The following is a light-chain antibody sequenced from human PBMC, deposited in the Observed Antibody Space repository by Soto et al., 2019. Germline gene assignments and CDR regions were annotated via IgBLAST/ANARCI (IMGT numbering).Light chain of an antibody. CDR1: QSISSY. CDR3: QQSYSTSWT. V-gene: IGKV1-39*01. CDR2: AAY. Sequence: DIQMTRSPSSLSASVGGRVGIACRASQSISSYLNWYQQKPGKAPKLLIYAAYSLQSGVPSRFSGSGSGIYFTLTISSLQPQSFATYYGQQSYSTSWTFGQGTKVDI. J-gene: IGKJ1*01.